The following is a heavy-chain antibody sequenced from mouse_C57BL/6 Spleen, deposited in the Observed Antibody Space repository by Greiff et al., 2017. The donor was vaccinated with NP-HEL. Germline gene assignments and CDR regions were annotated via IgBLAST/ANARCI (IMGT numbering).Heavy chain of an antibody. CDR3: AREELGWFAY. V-gene: IGHV1-26*01. D-gene: IGHD4-1*01. CDR2: INPNNGGT. Sequence: EVQLQQSGPELVKPGASVKISCKASGYTFTDYYMNWVKQSHGKSLEWIGDINPNNGGTSYNQKFKGKATLTVDKSSSTAYMELRSLTSEDSAVYYCAREELGWFAYWGQGTLVTVSA. J-gene: IGHJ3*01. CDR1: GYTFTDYY.